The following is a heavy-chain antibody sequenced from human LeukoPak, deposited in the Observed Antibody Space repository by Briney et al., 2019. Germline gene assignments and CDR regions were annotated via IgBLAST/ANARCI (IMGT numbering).Heavy chain of an antibody. CDR2: IIPIFGTA. D-gene: IGHD3-16*01. V-gene: IGHV1-69*13. CDR1: EGTFSSYA. CDR3: AGGGNVGPVGYFDY. Sequence: ASVKVSCKASEGTFSSYAISWVRQAPGQGLEWMGGIIPIFGTANYAQKFQGRVTITADESTSTAYMELSSLRSEDTAVYYCAGGGNVGPVGYFDYWGQGTLVTVSP. J-gene: IGHJ4*02.